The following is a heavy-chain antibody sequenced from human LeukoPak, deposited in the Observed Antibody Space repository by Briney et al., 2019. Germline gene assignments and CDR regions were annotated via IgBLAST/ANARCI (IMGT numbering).Heavy chain of an antibody. V-gene: IGHV4-59*01. D-gene: IGHD5-18*01. CDR2: IYYSGST. CDR1: GGSISSYY. Sequence: SETLSLTCTVTGGSISSYYWSWIRQPPGKGLEWIGYIYYSGSTNYNPSLKSRVTISVDTSKNQFSLKLSSVTAADTAVYYCARGFGRGYSYARLDYWGQGTLVTVSS. J-gene: IGHJ4*02. CDR3: ARGFGRGYSYARLDY.